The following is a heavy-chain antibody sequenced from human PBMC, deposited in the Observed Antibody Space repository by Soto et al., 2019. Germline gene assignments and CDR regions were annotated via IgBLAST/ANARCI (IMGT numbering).Heavy chain of an antibody. CDR2: ISSGSGQI. J-gene: IGHJ4*02. CDR3: ARGYSWGDY. Sequence: EVQLVESGGGLVKPGESLRLSCAASGFSFSTYTMNWVRQAPGIGLEWVSSISSGSGQIYYADSVRGRFTISRDNAKNSLYLQMNSLRAEDTAVYYCARGYSWGDYWGQGTLVTVSS. V-gene: IGHV3-21*01. CDR1: GFSFSTYT. D-gene: IGHD5-12*01.